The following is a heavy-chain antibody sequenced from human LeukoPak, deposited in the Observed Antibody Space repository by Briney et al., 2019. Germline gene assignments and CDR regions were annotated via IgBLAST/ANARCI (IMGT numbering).Heavy chain of an antibody. V-gene: IGHV1-69*13. CDR3: ARAGSLYIVPYRQPPTQIYYYYMDV. J-gene: IGHJ6*03. CDR2: IIPIFGTA. Sequence: ASVKVSCKASGGTFSSYAISWVRQAPGQGLEWMGGIIPIFGTANYAQKFQGRVTITADESTSTAYMELSSLRSEDTAVYYCARAGSLYIVPYRQPPTQIYYYYMDVWGEGTTVTVSS. CDR1: GGTFSSYA. D-gene: IGHD2-8*01.